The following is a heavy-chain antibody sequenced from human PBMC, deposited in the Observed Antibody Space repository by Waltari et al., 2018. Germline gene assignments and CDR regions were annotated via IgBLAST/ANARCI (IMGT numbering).Heavy chain of an antibody. CDR2: INAGSGNT. J-gene: IGHJ3*02. D-gene: IGHD5-12*01. V-gene: IGHV1-3*01. CDR3: AREGVDTILDAFDI. Sequence: QVQLVQSGAEVKKPGASVKVSCKASGFIFTSRAFPWVRPAPGQSLEWMGWINAGSGNTKYSQKFQGRVTISRDTSASTGYMELRSLRSEDTAVYYCAREGVDTILDAFDIWGQGTIVTVSS. CDR1: GFIFTSRA.